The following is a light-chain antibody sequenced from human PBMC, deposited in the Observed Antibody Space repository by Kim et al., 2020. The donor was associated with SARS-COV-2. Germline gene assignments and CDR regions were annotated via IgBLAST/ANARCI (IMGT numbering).Light chain of an antibody. CDR3: QQDGSSLRT. CDR2: GAS. Sequence: SPGESATLAGRASQSVGSSFLAWYQQKPGQAPRLLIYGASSRATGIPDRFSGSGSGTDFTLSISRLEPEDFAVYYCQQDGSSLRTFGQGTKVDIK. V-gene: IGKV3-20*01. J-gene: IGKJ1*01. CDR1: QSVGSSF.